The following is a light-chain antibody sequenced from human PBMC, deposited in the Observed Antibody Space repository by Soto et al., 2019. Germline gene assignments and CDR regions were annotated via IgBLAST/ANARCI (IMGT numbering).Light chain of an antibody. CDR2: GAS. V-gene: IGKV3-20*01. J-gene: IGKJ3*01. CDR1: QSVSSSF. Sequence: EIVLTQSPGTLSLSPGERATLSCRASQSVSSSFLAWYQQKPGQAPRLLIYGASSRATGIPDRFSGSGSGTDFTLTIRRLEPEDFAVYYCQQYGSSPRTFGPGTTVDIK. CDR3: QQYGSSPRT.